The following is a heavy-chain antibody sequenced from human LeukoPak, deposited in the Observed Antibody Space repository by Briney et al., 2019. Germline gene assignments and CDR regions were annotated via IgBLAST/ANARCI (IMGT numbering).Heavy chain of an antibody. J-gene: IGHJ6*04. CDR3: AELGITMIGGV. D-gene: IGHD3-10*02. CDR1: GFTFSNYN. Sequence: GGSLRLSCAASGFTFSNYNMNWVRQAPGKGLEWVSNISSSSSNEDYADSVKGRFTISRDNAKNSLYLQMNSLRAEDTAVYYCAELGITMIGGVWGKGTTVTISS. V-gene: IGHV3-48*01. CDR2: ISSSSSNE.